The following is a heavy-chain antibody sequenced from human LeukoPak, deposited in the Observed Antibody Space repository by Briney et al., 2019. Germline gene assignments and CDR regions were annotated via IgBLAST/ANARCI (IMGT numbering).Heavy chain of an antibody. CDR1: GFNLDDFG. CDR2: INWNSAYI. J-gene: IGHJ4*02. Sequence: GGSLRLSCAASGFNLDDFGMHWVRQAPGKGLEWVSGINWNSAYIDYADSVKGRFTISRDNSKNTLYLQMNSLRAVDTAVYYCAKRSPTYYYDSSGYYAPFDYWGQGTLVTVSS. CDR3: AKRSPTYYYDSSGYYAPFDY. D-gene: IGHD3-22*01. V-gene: IGHV3-9*01.